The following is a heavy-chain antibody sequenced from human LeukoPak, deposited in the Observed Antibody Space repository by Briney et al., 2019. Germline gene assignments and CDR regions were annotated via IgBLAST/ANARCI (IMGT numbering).Heavy chain of an antibody. CDR3: AQRGVAGSFDY. D-gene: IGHD6-19*01. Sequence: SGPTLVKPTQTLTLTCTFSGFSLSTSGVGVGLIRQPPGKALEWLALIYWDDDKRYSPSLKSRLTITKDTSKNQVVLTMTNMGPVDTATYYCAQRGVAGSFDYWGQGTLVTVSS. J-gene: IGHJ4*02. CDR1: GFSLSTSGVG. V-gene: IGHV2-5*02. CDR2: IYWDDDK.